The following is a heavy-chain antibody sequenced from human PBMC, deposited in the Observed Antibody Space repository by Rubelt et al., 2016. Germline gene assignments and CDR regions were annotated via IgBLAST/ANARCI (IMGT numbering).Heavy chain of an antibody. CDR1: GLTFNNAW. Sequence: EVQLVESGGGLVKPGGSLRLSCAASGLTFNNAWMNWVRQAPGKGLEWVSIISGSGDSTFYAEFVKGRVTISRDNYETTVHLQRIGLGGEDTALYDCAGGRDAVFPNSRILDYWGQGALVTVSS. D-gene: IGHD5-24*01. CDR3: AGGRDAVFPNSRILDY. V-gene: IGHV3-23*04. J-gene: IGHJ4*02. CDR2: ISGSGDST.